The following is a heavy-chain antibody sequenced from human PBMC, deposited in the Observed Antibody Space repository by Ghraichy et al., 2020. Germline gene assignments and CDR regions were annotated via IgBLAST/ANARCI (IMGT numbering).Heavy chain of an antibody. CDR3: AIAYSSGWYDYFGY. CDR2: INHSGST. V-gene: IGHV4-34*01. Sequence: SETLSLTCAVYGGSFSGYYWSWIRQPPGKGLEWIGEINHSGSTNYNPSLKSRVTISVDTSKNQFSLKLSSVTAADTAVYYCAIAYSSGWYDYFGYWGQGTLVTVSS. CDR1: GGSFSGYY. J-gene: IGHJ4*02. D-gene: IGHD6-19*01.